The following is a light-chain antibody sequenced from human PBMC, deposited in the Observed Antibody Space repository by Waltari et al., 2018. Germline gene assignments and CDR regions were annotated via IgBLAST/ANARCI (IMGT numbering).Light chain of an antibody. V-gene: IGKV3-20*01. CDR3: QHYLRLPVS. CDR2: GAS. J-gene: IGKJ1*01. CDR1: QSVGRT. Sequence: ELVFPQSPGTLSLFPGERATLSCRASQSVGRTLAWYQQRPGQAPRLLMYGASSRAANIPDRFAGSGSGTDFSLTINRLEPEDFAVYYCQHYLRLPVSFGQGTKVEIK.